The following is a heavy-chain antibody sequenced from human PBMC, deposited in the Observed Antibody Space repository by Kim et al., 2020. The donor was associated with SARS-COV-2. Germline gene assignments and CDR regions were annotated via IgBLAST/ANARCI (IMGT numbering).Heavy chain of an antibody. V-gene: IGHV4-31*02. Sequence: TPSLKSRVTISVDTSKNQFARKLSSVTAADTAVFYCARDRISGTTGGFDSWGQGTLVTVSS. CDR3: ARDRISGTTGGFDS. D-gene: IGHD1-20*01. J-gene: IGHJ4*02.